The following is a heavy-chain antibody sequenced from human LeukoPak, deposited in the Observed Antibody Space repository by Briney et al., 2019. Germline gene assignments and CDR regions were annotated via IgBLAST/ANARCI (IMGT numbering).Heavy chain of an antibody. J-gene: IGHJ1*01. CDR3: AREVGATTGSHFQH. D-gene: IGHD1-26*01. CDR1: GGSISSSTYY. Sequence: SETLSLTCTVSGGSISSSTYYWGWIRQPPGKGIEGIGSIYYSGSTYYNPSLKSRVTISVDTSKTQFSLKLTSVTATDTAVYYCAREVGATTGSHFQHWGQGTLVTVSS. CDR2: IYYSGST. V-gene: IGHV4-39*02.